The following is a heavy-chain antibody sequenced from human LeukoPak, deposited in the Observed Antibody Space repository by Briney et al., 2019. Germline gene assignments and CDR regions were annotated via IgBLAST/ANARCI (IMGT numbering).Heavy chain of an antibody. Sequence: GGSLRLSCAASGFTFSSNRMHWVRQAPGKGLVWVSRSNEDGSTTNYADSVKGRFTISRDNSKNTLYLQMNSLRAEDTAVYYCARGAGDYWGQGTLVTVSS. J-gene: IGHJ4*02. CDR3: ARGAGDY. CDR2: SNEDGSTT. V-gene: IGHV3-74*01. CDR1: GFTFSSNR.